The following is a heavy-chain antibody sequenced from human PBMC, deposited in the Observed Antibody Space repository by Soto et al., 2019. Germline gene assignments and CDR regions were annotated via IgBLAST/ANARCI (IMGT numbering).Heavy chain of an antibody. CDR3: ARVPRGYSGYDWSPRYYYYGMDV. V-gene: IGHV4-34*01. Sequence: PSETLSLTCAVYGGSFSGYYWSWMRQPPGKGLEWIGEISHSGSTNYNPSLKSRVTISVDTSKNQFSLKLSSVTAADTAVYYCARVPRGYSGYDWSPRYYYYGMDVWGQGTTVTVSS. CDR1: GGSFSGYY. CDR2: ISHSGST. J-gene: IGHJ6*02. D-gene: IGHD5-12*01.